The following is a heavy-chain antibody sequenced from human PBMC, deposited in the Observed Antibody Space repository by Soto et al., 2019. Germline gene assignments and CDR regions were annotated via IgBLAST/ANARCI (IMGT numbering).Heavy chain of an antibody. V-gene: IGHV3-53*02. J-gene: IGHJ4*02. CDR1: GFTVSSNY. Sequence: EVQLVETGGGLIQPGGSLRLSCAASGFTVSSNYMSWVRQAPGKGLEWVSVIYSGGSTYYADSVKGRFTISRDNSKNTLYHQMNSLRDGDTVVYYCERDLYSSRWSWGQGTLVTVSP. CDR3: ERDLYSSRWS. CDR2: IYSGGST. D-gene: IGHD6-13*01.